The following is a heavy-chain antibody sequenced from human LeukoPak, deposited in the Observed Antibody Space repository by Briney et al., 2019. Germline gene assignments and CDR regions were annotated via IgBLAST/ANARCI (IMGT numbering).Heavy chain of an antibody. CDR1: GFTFGSYG. V-gene: IGHV3-30*18. D-gene: IGHD3-22*01. Sequence: GGSLRLSCAASGFTFGSYGMHWVRQAPGKGLEWVAVISYDGSNKYYADSVKGRFTISRDNSKNTLYLQMNSLRAEDTAVYYCAKGLRDYYDSSGYLVWGQGTLVTVSS. CDR2: ISYDGSNK. J-gene: IGHJ4*02. CDR3: AKGLRDYYDSSGYLV.